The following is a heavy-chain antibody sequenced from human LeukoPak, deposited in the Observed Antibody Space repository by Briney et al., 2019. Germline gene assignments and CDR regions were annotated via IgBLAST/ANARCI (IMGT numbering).Heavy chain of an antibody. CDR1: GFTFSSYW. V-gene: IGHV3-7*01. CDR2: IKQDGSEK. J-gene: IGHJ4*02. Sequence: GGSLRLSCAASGFTFSSYWMSWVRQAPGKGLEWVANIKQDGSEKYYVDSVKGRFTISRDNAKNSLYLQMNSLRAEDTAVYYCARMKRADPYPIDYWGQGTLVTVSS. CDR3: ARMKRADPYPIDY.